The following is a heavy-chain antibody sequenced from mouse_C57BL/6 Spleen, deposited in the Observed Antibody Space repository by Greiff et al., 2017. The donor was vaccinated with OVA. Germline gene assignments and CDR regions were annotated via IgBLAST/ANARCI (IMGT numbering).Heavy chain of an antibody. CDR3: ARDEPDV. CDR2: ISYDGSN. CDR1: GYSITSGYY. V-gene: IGHV3-6*01. Sequence: DVKLQESGPGLVKPSQSLSLTCSVTGYSITSGYYWNWIRQFPGNKLEWMGYISYDGSNNYNPSLKNRISITRDTSKNQFFLKLNSVTTEDTATYYCARDEPDVWGTGTTVTVSS. J-gene: IGHJ1*03.